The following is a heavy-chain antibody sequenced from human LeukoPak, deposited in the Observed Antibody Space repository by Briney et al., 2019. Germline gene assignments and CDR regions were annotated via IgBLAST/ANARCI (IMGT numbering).Heavy chain of an antibody. CDR1: GFTFSSYA. J-gene: IGHJ4*02. CDR2: ISGNGDST. D-gene: IGHD3-9*01. V-gene: IGHV3-23*01. CDR3: AKRGHYSLDWYHYFDY. Sequence: GGSLRLSCAASGFTFSSYAMRWVRQAPGKGLEWVSAISGNGDSTYYADSVKGRFVISRDNSKNTLYLQMNSLRAEDTAIYYCAKRGHYSLDWYHYFDYWGQGTLVTVSS.